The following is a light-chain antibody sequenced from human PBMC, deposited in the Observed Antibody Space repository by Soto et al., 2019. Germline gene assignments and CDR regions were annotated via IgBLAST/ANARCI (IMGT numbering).Light chain of an antibody. CDR3: QQSYSTHLT. CDR1: QSISSY. Sequence: DIQMTQSPSSLSASVGDRVTITCRASQSISSYLNWYQQKPGKAPKLLIYAAASLQSGVPSRFRGSGSGTDFTLTISSLQPEDFATYYCQQSYSTHLTFGGGTKVEIK. V-gene: IGKV1-39*01. J-gene: IGKJ4*01. CDR2: AAA.